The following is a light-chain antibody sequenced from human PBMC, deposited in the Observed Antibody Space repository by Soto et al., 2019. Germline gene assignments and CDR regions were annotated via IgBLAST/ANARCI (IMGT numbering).Light chain of an antibody. CDR1: QSVSSN. J-gene: IGKJ2*02. V-gene: IGKV3D-15*01. CDR3: QQYNNWPPLMCT. Sequence: EIVMTQSPATLSVSPGETATLSCRASQSVSSNLAWYQQKPGQAPRLLIYGASTRATGIPARFSGSGSGTEFTLTISILQSEDFAVYYCQQYNNWPPLMCTFGQGTKLEI. CDR2: GAS.